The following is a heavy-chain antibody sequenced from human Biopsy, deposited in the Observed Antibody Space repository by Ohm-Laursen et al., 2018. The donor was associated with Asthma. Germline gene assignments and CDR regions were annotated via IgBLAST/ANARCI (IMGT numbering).Heavy chain of an antibody. CDR2: ITGSGGTT. J-gene: IGHJ4*02. Sequence: GSLRLSCAATGFTFSSSAMSWVRQAPGKGLERVSAITGSGGTTYYADSVRGRFTISRNNSKSTLFLQMDSLSAEDTAVYYCAKDVRGIAVAGDRCFDYWGQGTLVTVSS. V-gene: IGHV3-23*01. CDR3: AKDVRGIAVAGDRCFDY. CDR1: GFTFSSSA. D-gene: IGHD6-19*01.